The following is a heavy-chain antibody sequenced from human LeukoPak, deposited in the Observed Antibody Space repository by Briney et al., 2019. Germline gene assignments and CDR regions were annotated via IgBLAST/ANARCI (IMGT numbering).Heavy chain of an antibody. CDR1: GYTFTGYY. Sequence: ASVKVSCKASGYTFTGYYMHWVRQAPGQGLEWMGWINPNSGGTNYAQKFQGRVTMTRDTSISTAYMELSRLRSDDTAAYYCAREEGYCSSTSCSATFDYWGQGTLVTVSS. J-gene: IGHJ4*02. D-gene: IGHD2-2*01. CDR3: AREEGYCSSTSCSATFDY. CDR2: INPNSGGT. V-gene: IGHV1-2*02.